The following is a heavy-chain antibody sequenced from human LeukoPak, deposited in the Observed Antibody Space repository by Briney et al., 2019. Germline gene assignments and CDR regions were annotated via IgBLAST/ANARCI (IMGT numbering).Heavy chain of an antibody. D-gene: IGHD6-6*01. Sequence: GASVTVSCKASGYTFTTSAINWVRQAPGQGLEWVGWINTYTGNPTYAQGFTGRFVFSLDTSVSTAYLQISSLKAEDTAVYYCAVIVPPFDHWGQGTLVTVSS. CDR1: GYTFTTSA. CDR2: INTYTGNP. V-gene: IGHV7-4-1*02. CDR3: AVIVPPFDH. J-gene: IGHJ4*02.